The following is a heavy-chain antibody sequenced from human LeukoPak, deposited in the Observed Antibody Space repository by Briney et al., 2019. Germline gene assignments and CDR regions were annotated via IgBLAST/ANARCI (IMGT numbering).Heavy chain of an antibody. CDR2: ICAYDGET. D-gene: IGHD2-2*01. CDR1: GYSFNNYG. J-gene: IGHJ4*02. CDR3: ARVPASAHQMFSSDY. Sequence: SVTVSCMASGYSFNNYGISWVRQVPGQGLEWMAWICAYDGETRWEENLQGRVTMTTDTSTTAAYMELTSLTTDDTAVYYCARVPASAHQMFSSDYWGQGTLVTVSS. V-gene: IGHV1-18*01.